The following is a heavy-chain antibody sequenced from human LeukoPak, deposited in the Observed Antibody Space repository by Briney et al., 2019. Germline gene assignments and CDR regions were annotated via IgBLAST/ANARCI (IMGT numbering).Heavy chain of an antibody. V-gene: IGHV3-9*01. Sequence: HPGGSLRLSCAASGFTFDDYAMHWVRQAPGKGLEWVSGISWNSGNIGYADFVKGRFTISRDNAENSLYLQMSSLRPDDTAFYYCAKGISGWYSPFDYWGQGTLVTVSS. CDR3: AKGISGWYSPFDY. CDR1: GFTFDDYA. J-gene: IGHJ4*02. CDR2: ISWNSGNI. D-gene: IGHD6-19*01.